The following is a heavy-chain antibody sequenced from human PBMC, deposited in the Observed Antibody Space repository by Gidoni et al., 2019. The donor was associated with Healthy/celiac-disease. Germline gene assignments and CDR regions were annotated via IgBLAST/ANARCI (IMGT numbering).Heavy chain of an antibody. CDR1: GSPFDAYP. J-gene: IGHJ3*02. CDR3: AKDVRPFYDSSGYYYGEVNDAFDI. Sequence: EVQLVESGGGLVQPGRSLRLSCAAPGSPFDAYPMHRLRHSPGKGLEWVSGIRWNSGSIGYADSVKGRFTISRDNAKNSLYLQMNSLRAEDTALYYCAKDVRPFYDSSGYYYGEVNDAFDIWGQGTMVTVSS. V-gene: IGHV3-9*01. D-gene: IGHD3-22*01. CDR2: IRWNSGSI.